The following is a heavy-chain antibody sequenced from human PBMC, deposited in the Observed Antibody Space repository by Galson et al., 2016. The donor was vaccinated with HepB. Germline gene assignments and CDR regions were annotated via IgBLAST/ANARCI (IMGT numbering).Heavy chain of an antibody. CDR3: ARDPYSGSYWDYHYYGMDV. J-gene: IGHJ6*02. V-gene: IGHV3-33*01. CDR1: GFPFSGYA. CDR2: IWYDGSKK. Sequence: YLRLSCAASGFPFSGYAMHWVRQAPGKGLEWVAVIWYDGSKKYYADSVKGRFTISRDNSKSTLYLQMNTLRAEDTADYYCARDPYSGSYWDYHYYGMDVWGQGTTVTVSS. D-gene: IGHD1-26*01.